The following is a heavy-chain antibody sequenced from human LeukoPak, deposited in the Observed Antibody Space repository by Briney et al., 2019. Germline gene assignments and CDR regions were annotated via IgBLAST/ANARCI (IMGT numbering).Heavy chain of an antibody. CDR1: GFTFSNYM. J-gene: IGHJ4*02. CDR3: ARGGYSSSWYHFDY. Sequence: GGSLRLSCAASGFTFSNYMMHWVRQAPGKGLVWVSRIKSDGITITYADSVKGRFTISRDNSKNTLFLQMNSLRAEDTAVYYCARGGYSSSWYHFDYWGQGTLVTVSS. CDR2: IKSDGITI. D-gene: IGHD6-13*01. V-gene: IGHV3-74*01.